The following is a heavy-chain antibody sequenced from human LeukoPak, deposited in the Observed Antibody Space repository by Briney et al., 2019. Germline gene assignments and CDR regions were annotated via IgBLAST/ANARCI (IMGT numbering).Heavy chain of an antibody. CDR2: IYDSGKT. CDR3: ARDYGSGINAY. Sequence: SETLSLTCTVSAGSIRNYYWSWIRQPAGKGLEGIGRIYDSGKTNYNPSLKSRVTMSVDTSKNQFSLKLSSVTAADTAVYYCARDYGSGINAYWGQGTLVTVSS. CDR1: AGSIRNYY. J-gene: IGHJ4*02. D-gene: IGHD3-10*01. V-gene: IGHV4-4*07.